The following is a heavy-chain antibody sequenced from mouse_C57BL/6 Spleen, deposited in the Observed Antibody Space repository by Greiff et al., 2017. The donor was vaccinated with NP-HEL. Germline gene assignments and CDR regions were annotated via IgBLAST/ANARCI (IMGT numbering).Heavy chain of an antibody. D-gene: IGHD1-1*01. CDR2: ISNGGGST. V-gene: IGHV5-12*01. J-gene: IGHJ2*01. Sequence: EVKVVESGGGLVQPGGSLKLSCAASGFTFSDYYMYWVRQTPEKRLEWVAYISNGGGSTYYPDTVKGRFTISRDNAKNTLYLQMSRLKSEDTAMYYCARPYYYGSSYVPYFDYWGQGTTLTVSS. CDR3: ARPYYYGSSYVPYFDY. CDR1: GFTFSDYY.